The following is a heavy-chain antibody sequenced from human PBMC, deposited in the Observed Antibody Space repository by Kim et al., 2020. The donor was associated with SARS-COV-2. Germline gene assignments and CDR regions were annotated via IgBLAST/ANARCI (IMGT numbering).Heavy chain of an antibody. D-gene: IGHD4-17*01. CDR1: GGSFSGYY. Sequence: SETLSLTCAVYGGSFSGYYWSWIRQPPGKGLEWIGEINHSGSTNYNPSLKSRVTISVDTSKNQFSLKLSSVTAADTAVYYCARGRGGTTVVTLGLGYYYYYGMAVWGQGPTVTVSS. J-gene: IGHJ6*02. V-gene: IGHV4-34*01. CDR2: INHSGST. CDR3: ARGRGGTTVVTLGLGYYYYYGMAV.